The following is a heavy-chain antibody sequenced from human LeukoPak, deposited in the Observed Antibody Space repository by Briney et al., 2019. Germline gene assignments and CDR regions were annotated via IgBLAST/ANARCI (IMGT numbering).Heavy chain of an antibody. J-gene: IGHJ4*02. CDR3: ARKSVAAIPPLY. V-gene: IGHV3-23*01. CDR2: ITGSGAST. D-gene: IGHD2-21*02. Sequence: PGGSLRLSCAASGFTFSSYAMSWVRQAPGKGLEWVSGITGSGASTYYADSVKGRFTISRDNSKNTLYLQMNSLRAEDTATYYCARKSVAAIPPLYGGQGTLVTVSS. CDR1: GFTFSSYA.